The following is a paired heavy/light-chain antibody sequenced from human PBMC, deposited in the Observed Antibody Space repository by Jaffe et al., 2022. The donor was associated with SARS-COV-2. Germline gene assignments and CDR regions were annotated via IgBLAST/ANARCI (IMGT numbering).Light chain of an antibody. V-gene: IGKV3-11*01. CDR1: QNVGSY. CDR2: DAS. CDR3: QQRSNWPLMFT. J-gene: IGKJ2*01. Sequence: EIVLTQSPATLSLSPGERATLSCRASQNVGSYLAWYQQRPGQAPRLLIYDASNRATGVPARFSGSGSGTDFTLTISSLEPEDFAVYYCQQRSNWPLMFTFGQGTKLEIK.
Heavy chain of an antibody. Sequence: EVQLVESGGGLVQPGGSLRLSCAASGFTFSSYNMAWVRQAPGKGLEWVSYISASGSPIHYADSMKGRFTISRDNDKKSLYLQMNSLRDEDTAVYYCARGMRHFDWPATNFDYWGQGTLVTVSS. V-gene: IGHV3-48*02. CDR3: ARGMRHFDWPATNFDY. CDR1: GFTFSSYN. J-gene: IGHJ4*02. CDR2: ISASGSPI. D-gene: IGHD3-9*01.